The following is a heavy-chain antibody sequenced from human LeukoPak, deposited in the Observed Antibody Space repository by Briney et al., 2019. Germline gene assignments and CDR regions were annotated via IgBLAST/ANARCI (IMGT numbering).Heavy chain of an antibody. CDR2: MYNSESN. CDR1: DGSIRGSY. V-gene: IGHV4-59*01. CDR3: ARGIESYGDYGY. Sequence: SETLSLTCTVSDGSIRGSYWSWIRKPRGTRQEWIAYMYNSESNNYNPSLTSRVTISIDTSKTQFSLKLSSLTAADTAIYYCARGIESYGDYGYWGQGILVTVSS. J-gene: IGHJ4*02. D-gene: IGHD4-17*01.